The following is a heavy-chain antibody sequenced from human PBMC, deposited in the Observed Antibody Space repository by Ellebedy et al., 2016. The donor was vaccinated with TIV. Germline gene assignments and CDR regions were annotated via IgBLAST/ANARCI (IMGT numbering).Heavy chain of an antibody. Sequence: AISGSGGSTYYADSVKGRFTISRDNSKNTLYLQMNSLRAEDTAVYYCAKGGAGGWYPYYFDYWGQGTLVTVSS. D-gene: IGHD6-19*01. CDR3: AKGGAGGWYPYYFDY. CDR2: ISGSGGST. J-gene: IGHJ4*02. V-gene: IGHV3-23*01.